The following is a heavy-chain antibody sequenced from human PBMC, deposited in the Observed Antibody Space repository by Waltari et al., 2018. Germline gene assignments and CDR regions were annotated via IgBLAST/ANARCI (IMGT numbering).Heavy chain of an antibody. CDR3: ARVPEYGSTSWDYYYYMDV. CDR1: GGSISSYY. CDR2: IYYSGST. D-gene: IGHD6-6*01. V-gene: IGHV4-59*01. J-gene: IGHJ6*03. Sequence: QVQLQESGPGLVKPSETLSLTCTVSGGSISSYYWSWIRQPPGQGLEWIGYIYYSGSTNYNPSLKSRVTISVDTSKNQFSLKLSSMTAADTAVYYCARVPEYGSTSWDYYYYMDVWGKGTTVTISS.